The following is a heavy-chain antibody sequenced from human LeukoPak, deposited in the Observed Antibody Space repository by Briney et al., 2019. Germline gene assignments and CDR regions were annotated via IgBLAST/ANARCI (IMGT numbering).Heavy chain of an antibody. Sequence: PGRSLRLSRAASGFTFSSYAMHWVRQAPGKGLEWVAVISYDGSNKYYADSVKGRFTISRDNSKNTLYLQMNSLRAEDTAVYYCARDAYYYDSSGYYYVIFSYFDYWGQGTLVTVSS. V-gene: IGHV3-30-3*01. D-gene: IGHD3-22*01. CDR1: GFTFSSYA. CDR2: ISYDGSNK. CDR3: ARDAYYYDSSGYYYVIFSYFDY. J-gene: IGHJ4*02.